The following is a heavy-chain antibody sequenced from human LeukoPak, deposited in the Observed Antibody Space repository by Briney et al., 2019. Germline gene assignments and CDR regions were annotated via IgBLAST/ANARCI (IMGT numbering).Heavy chain of an antibody. V-gene: IGHV1-18*01. CDR3: GRDWLGSGQWLAYNWFDP. CDR2: ISAYNGNT. J-gene: IGHJ5*02. Sequence: ASVKVSCKASGYTFTSYGISWVRQAPGQGLEWMGWISAYNGNTNYAQKLQGRVTMTTDTSTSTAYMELRSLRSDDTAVYYCGRDWLGSGQWLAYNWFDPWGQGTLVTVSS. CDR1: GYTFTSYG. D-gene: IGHD6-19*01.